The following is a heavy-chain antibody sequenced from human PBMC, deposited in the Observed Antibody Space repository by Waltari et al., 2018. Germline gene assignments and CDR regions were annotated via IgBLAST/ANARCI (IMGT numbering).Heavy chain of an antibody. CDR3: ARCTSYRSFDY. J-gene: IGHJ4*02. V-gene: IGHV3-48*03. Sequence: EVQLVESGGASVQPGGSLRLSCVASGFGFSDYEISWVRQAPGKGLEWVSYITSSGTIDYTVSVRGRFTISRDNAKKTLYLQMNSLRVEDTAVYFCARCTSYRSFDYWGQGTLATVSS. CDR2: ITSSGTI. CDR1: GFGFSDYE. D-gene: IGHD1-26*01.